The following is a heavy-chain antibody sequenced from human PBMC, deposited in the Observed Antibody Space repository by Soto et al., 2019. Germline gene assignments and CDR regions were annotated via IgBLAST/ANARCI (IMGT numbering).Heavy chain of an antibody. V-gene: IGHV3-74*01. CDR2: INSDGSST. J-gene: IGHJ6*02. CDR1: GFTFSSYW. D-gene: IGHD2-2*01. CDR3: ARDLTYFVLVPAAMHENYYYGMDV. Sequence: EVQLVESGGGLVQPGGSLRLSCAASGFTFSSYWMHWVRQAPGKGLVWVSRINSDGSSTSYADSVKGRFTISRDNAKNPLYLQMNSLRAEDTAVYYCARDLTYFVLVPAAMHENYYYGMDVWGQGTTVTVSS.